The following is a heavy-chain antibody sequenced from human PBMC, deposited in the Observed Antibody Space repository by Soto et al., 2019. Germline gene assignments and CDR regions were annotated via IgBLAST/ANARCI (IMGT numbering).Heavy chain of an antibody. Sequence: ASVKVSCKASGGTFSNYAISWVRQAPGQGLEWMGGIIPIFGAADYAQKFQGRVTVIADGSTSTAYMELSSLRSEDTAVYYCAGFFCSGRSCNYYGMDVWGQGTTVTVSS. CDR3: AGFFCSGRSCNYYGMDV. J-gene: IGHJ6*02. D-gene: IGHD2-15*01. V-gene: IGHV1-69*13. CDR1: GGTFSNYA. CDR2: IIPIFGAA.